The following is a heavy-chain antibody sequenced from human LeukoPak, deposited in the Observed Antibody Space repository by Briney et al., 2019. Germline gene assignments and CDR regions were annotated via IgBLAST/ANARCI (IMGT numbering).Heavy chain of an antibody. CDR3: AKEPTTTDFWSGYSYYFDY. CDR2: ISGSGGST. V-gene: IGHV3-23*01. J-gene: IGHJ4*02. Sequence: PGGSLRLSCAASGFTFSSYAMSWVRQAPGKGLEWVSAISGSGGSTYYADSVKGRFTISRDNSKNTLYPQMNSLRAEDTAVYYCAKEPTTTDFWSGYSYYFDYWGQGTLVTVSS. CDR1: GFTFSSYA. D-gene: IGHD3-3*01.